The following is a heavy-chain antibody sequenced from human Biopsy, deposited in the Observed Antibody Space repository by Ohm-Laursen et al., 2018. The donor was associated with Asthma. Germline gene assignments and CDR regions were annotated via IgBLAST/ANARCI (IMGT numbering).Heavy chain of an antibody. Sequence: SSVKVSCKISGYSLTDLSMHWVRQAPGQGLEWMGGHDHEEGGTVNARRFQGRVAMTEDTSTDTAYMELSSLSSDDTAVYYCAADFPKDYVRYNFQFWGQGTLVTVSS. V-gene: IGHV1-24*01. D-gene: IGHD4-17*01. J-gene: IGHJ4*02. CDR2: HDHEEGGT. CDR3: AADFPKDYVRYNFQF. CDR1: GYSLTDLS.